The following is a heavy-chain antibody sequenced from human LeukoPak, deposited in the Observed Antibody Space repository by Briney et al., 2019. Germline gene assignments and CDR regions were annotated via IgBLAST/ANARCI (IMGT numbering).Heavy chain of an antibody. CDR2: ISPYTGNT. Sequence: GASVKVSCKASGYTFTNYGFSWVRQAPGQGLEWMGWISPYTGNTNSAQKLQGRITMTTDISTTTAYMELRSLRSDDTAVYYCERDGARWELHSSFDLGGTETIDPLSS. D-gene: IGHD4-23*01. CDR3: ERDGARWELHSSFDL. V-gene: IGHV1-18*01. J-gene: IGHJ3*01. CDR1: GYTFTNYG.